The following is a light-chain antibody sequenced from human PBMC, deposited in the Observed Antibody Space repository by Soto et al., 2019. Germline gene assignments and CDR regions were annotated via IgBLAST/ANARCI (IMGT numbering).Light chain of an antibody. Sequence: EIVLTQSPGTLSLSPGERATLSCRASQSVSSSYLAWYQQKPGQAPRLLIYGTSNRATGIPDRFSGSGAGTDFTLTISRLEPEDCAVYYCQQYDRSPWTFGQGTKVEIK. V-gene: IGKV3-20*01. J-gene: IGKJ1*01. CDR3: QQYDRSPWT. CDR2: GTS. CDR1: QSVSSSY.